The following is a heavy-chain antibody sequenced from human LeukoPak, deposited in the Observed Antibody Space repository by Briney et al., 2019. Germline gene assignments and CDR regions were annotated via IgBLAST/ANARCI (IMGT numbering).Heavy chain of an antibody. D-gene: IGHD1-7*01. CDR2: INHSGST. J-gene: IGHJ3*02. Sequence: SETLSLTCAVYGGSFSGYYWSWIRQPPGKGLEWIGEINHSGSTNYNPSLKSRVTISVDTSKNQFSLKLSSVTAADTAAYYCASSGWNYDDAFDIWGQGTMVTVSS. V-gene: IGHV4-34*01. CDR1: GGSFSGYY. CDR3: ASSGWNYDDAFDI.